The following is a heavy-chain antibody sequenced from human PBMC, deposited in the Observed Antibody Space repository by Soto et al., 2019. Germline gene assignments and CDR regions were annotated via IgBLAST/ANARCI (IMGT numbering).Heavy chain of an antibody. D-gene: IGHD2-2*01. CDR2: ILNSGST. J-gene: IGHJ4*02. V-gene: IGHV4-59*01. CDR3: ARQRITPAQYFFDY. CDR1: RGYFRVYS. Sequence: PPETQSLTYAVYRGYFRVYSWTWIRQPPGKALEWIGYILNSGSTNYNPSLESRVTMSLDTSKNQFSLKLTSVTAADTAVYYCARQRITPAQYFFDYWGQGSLVTGSS.